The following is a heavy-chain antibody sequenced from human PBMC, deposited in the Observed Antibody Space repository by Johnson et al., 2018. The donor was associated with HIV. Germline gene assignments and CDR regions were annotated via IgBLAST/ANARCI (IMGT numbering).Heavy chain of an antibody. D-gene: IGHD1-26*01. Sequence: VQPVESRGGFVQPGASLIPSCPAPRFTFSTYWPSWVRQAPGTGMEWVGSIKQHGSDSYYVDSVKGRFTISRDNAKNSLYLQMNSLRAEDTAVYYCASQLGATGAFDIWGQGTMVTVSS. CDR3: ASQLGATGAFDI. J-gene: IGHJ3*02. CDR1: RFTFSTYW. V-gene: IGHV3-7*01. CDR2: IKQHGSDS.